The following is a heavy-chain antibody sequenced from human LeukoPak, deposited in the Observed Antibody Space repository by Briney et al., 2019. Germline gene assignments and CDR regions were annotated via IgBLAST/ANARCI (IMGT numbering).Heavy chain of an antibody. V-gene: IGHV3-15*01. CDR1: GFTFSNAW. Sequence: SGVSLRLSCAASGFTFSNAWMSWVRQAPGKGLEWVGRIKSKTDGGTTDYAAPVKGRFTISRDDSKNTLYLQMNSLKTEDTAVYYCTTENPAGYYYGMVVWGKGTTVTVSS. J-gene: IGHJ6*04. CDR2: IKSKTDGGTT. CDR3: TTENPAGYYYGMVV.